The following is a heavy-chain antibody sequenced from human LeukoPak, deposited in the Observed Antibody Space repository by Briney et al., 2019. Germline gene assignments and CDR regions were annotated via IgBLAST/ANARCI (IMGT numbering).Heavy chain of an antibody. CDR2: IYYSGST. V-gene: IGHV4-39*07. CDR1: GGSISSSSYY. D-gene: IGHD4-17*01. Sequence: SETLSLTCTVSGGSISSSSYYWGWIRQPPGKGLERIGNIYYSGSTYYNPSLKSQVTISVDTSKNQFSLKLSSVTAEDTAVYYCATGVGDYGDPKPNWFDPWGQGTLVTVSS. CDR3: ATGVGDYGDPKPNWFDP. J-gene: IGHJ5*02.